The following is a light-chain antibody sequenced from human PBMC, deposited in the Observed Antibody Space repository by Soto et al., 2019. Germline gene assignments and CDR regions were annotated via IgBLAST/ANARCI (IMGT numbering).Light chain of an antibody. CDR1: NSNIGAGYD. J-gene: IGLJ1*01. Sequence: QSALTQPPSVPGAPGQRVTISCTGSNSNIGAGYDVHWYQQLPGTAPKLLIYGNSNRPSGVPDRFSGSKSGTSASLTITGIQAEDEADYYCQSYGDSLSGYVFGTGTKVTVL. V-gene: IGLV1-40*01. CDR3: QSYGDSLSGYV. CDR2: GNS.